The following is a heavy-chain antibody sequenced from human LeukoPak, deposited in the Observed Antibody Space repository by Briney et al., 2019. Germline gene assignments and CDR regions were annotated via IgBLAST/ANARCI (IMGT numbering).Heavy chain of an antibody. CDR2: INHSGST. D-gene: IGHD2/OR15-2a*01. Sequence: SETLSLTCAVYGGSFSGYYWSWIRQPPGKGLEWIGEINHSGSTNYNPSLMSRVTISVDTSKNQFSLKLSSVTAADTAVYYCARVGLSYYYYYGMDVWGQGTTVTVSS. V-gene: IGHV4-34*01. CDR1: GGSFSGYY. CDR3: ARVGLSYYYYYGMDV. J-gene: IGHJ6*02.